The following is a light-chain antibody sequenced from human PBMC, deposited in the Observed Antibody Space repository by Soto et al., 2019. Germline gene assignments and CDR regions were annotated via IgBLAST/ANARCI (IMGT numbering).Light chain of an antibody. CDR3: QQSYSTPRT. J-gene: IGKJ3*01. CDR2: AAS. V-gene: IGKV1-39*01. CDR1: QSISNS. Sequence: DIQMTQFPSSLSASVGERVTITCRASQSISNSLNWYQQKPGKAPKLLIYAASSLQSGVPSRFSGSGSATDFTLTINSLQPEDFATYFCQQSYSTPRTFGPGTKVDFK.